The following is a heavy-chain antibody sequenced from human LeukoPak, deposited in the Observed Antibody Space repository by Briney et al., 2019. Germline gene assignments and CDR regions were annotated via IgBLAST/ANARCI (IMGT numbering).Heavy chain of an antibody. V-gene: IGHV4-59*13. CDR3: ARVGNPDEWIQLWWGAFGI. Sequence: SETLSLTCTVSGGSISSYYWSWIRQPPGKGLEWIGYIYYSGSTNYNPSLKSRVTISVDTSKNQFSLKLSSVTAADTAVYYCARVGNPDEWIQLWWGAFGIWGQGTIVTVSS. J-gene: IGHJ3*02. CDR1: GGSISSYY. CDR2: IYYSGST. D-gene: IGHD5-18*01.